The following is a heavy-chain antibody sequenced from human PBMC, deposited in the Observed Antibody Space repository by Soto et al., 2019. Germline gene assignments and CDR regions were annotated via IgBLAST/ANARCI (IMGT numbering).Heavy chain of an antibody. J-gene: IGHJ4*02. Sequence: EVQLVESGGGVVQPGGSLRLSCTASGFTFNTHWMHWVRQAPGKGLVWVSRIYFDGITTNYADSVKGQLTVSGDNAKNPVSLHVTPLSDEDTAVYYSARGSAMGVDYWSQGTLVTVSS. CDR1: GFTFNTHW. D-gene: IGHD1-26*01. V-gene: IGHV3-74*01. CDR3: ARGSAMGVDY. CDR2: IYFDGITT.